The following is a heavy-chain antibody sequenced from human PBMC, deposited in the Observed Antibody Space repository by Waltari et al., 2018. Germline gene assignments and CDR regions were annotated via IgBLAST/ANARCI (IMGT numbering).Heavy chain of an antibody. V-gene: IGHV4-38-2*01. CDR2: IYHSGST. D-gene: IGHD3-22*01. CDR3: SVSGAYTMIEDQPALFDY. Sequence: QVQLQESGPGLVKPSETLSLTCAVSGYSISSGYYWGCIRQPPGKGLEWIGSIYHSGSTYYNPSLKSRVTISVDTSKNQFSLKLSSVTAADTAVYYCSVSGAYTMIEDQPALFDYWGQGTLVTVSS. J-gene: IGHJ4*02. CDR1: GYSISSGYY.